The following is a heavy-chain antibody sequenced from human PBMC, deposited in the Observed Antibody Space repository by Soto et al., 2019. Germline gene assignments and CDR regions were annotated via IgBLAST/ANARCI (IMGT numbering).Heavy chain of an antibody. V-gene: IGHV4-30-4*01. D-gene: IGHD3-3*01. CDR3: ARENDFWSGPNGLDV. J-gene: IGHJ6*02. CDR1: VVSISIGYYY. Sequence: SETLCLSCTVSVVSISIGYYYWSWIRHPPGKGLEWIGYIYHSGNTKYNPSLKSRVTISVDKSKDQFSLKLNSVTAADTAVYYCARENDFWSGPNGLDVWGQGTTVTVS. CDR2: IYHSGNT.